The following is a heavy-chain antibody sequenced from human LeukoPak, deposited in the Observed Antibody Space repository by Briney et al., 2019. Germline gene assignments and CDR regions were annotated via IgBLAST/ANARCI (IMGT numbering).Heavy chain of an antibody. V-gene: IGHV4-59*08. CDR2: IYNSGST. J-gene: IGHJ4*02. D-gene: IGHD1-7*01. CDR3: ARHALLGNYVPFDY. CDR1: GASISSQY. Sequence: SETLSLTCSVSGASISSQYWTWIRQPPGKGLEWIGYIYNSGSTNCNPSLKSRVTISVDTSKNQFSLKLSSVTAADTAVYYCARHALLGNYVPFDYWGQGTLVTVSS.